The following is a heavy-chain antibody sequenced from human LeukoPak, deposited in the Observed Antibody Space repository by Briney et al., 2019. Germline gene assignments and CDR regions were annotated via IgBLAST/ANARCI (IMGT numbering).Heavy chain of an antibody. V-gene: IGHV1-8*03. CDR3: ARGMTYYDFWSGYYQLPYYFDY. J-gene: IGHJ4*02. Sequence: ASVKVSCKASGYTFTSYDINWVRQANGQGLEWMGWMNPNSGNTGYAQKFQGRVTITRNTSISTAYMELSSLRSEDTAVYYCARGMTYYDFWSGYYQLPYYFDYWGQGTLVTVSS. D-gene: IGHD3-3*01. CDR1: GYTFTSYD. CDR2: MNPNSGNT.